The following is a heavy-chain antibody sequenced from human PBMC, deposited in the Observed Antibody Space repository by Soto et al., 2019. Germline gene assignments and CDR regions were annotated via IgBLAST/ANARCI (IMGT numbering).Heavy chain of an antibody. CDR3: VRGGIVGANLGY. Sequence: QVQLQESGPGLVKPSGTLSLTCAVSGVSISSSNWWSWVRQPPGKGLEWIGVIYHSGSTNYNPSLKSRVNISGDESKNQFSLKLSAVTAADTAVYYCVRGGIVGANLGYWGQGTLVTVSS. CDR2: IYHSGST. D-gene: IGHD1-26*01. J-gene: IGHJ4*02. CDR1: GVSISSSNW. V-gene: IGHV4-4*02.